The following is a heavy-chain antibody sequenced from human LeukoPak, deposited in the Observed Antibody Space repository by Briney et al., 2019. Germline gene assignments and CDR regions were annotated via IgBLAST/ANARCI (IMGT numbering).Heavy chain of an antibody. CDR2: ISSSGGST. V-gene: IGHV3-23*01. CDR1: GFIFSSSA. D-gene: IGHD6-19*01. Sequence: GGSLRLSCAASGFIFSSSAMSWVRQAPGKGLEWVSVISSSGGSTFYADSVMGRFTISRDNSKNTVYLQMNSLRVEDTAVYYCATEFLGAVAETGDYWGQGTLVTVSS. CDR3: ATEFLGAVAETGDY. J-gene: IGHJ4*02.